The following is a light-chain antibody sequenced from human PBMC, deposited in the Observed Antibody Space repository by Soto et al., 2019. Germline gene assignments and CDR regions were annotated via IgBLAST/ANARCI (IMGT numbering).Light chain of an antibody. CDR3: QQYNSLWT. Sequence: DIQMTQSPSSLSASAGERVTITCRASQTISSWLAWYQQKPGKAPKLLIYKASTLKSGVPSRFSGSGSGTEFTLTISSLQPDDFATYYCQQYNSLWTFGQGTKVDIK. J-gene: IGKJ1*01. V-gene: IGKV1-5*03. CDR1: QTISSW. CDR2: KAS.